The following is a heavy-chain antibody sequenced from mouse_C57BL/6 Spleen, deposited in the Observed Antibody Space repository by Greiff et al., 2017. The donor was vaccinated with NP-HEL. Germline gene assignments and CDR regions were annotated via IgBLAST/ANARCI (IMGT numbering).Heavy chain of an antibody. CDR2: ISSGSSTI. Sequence: EVKLMESGGGLVKPGGSLKLSCAASGFTFSDYGMHWVRQAPEKGLEWVAYISSGSSTIYYADTVKGRFTISRDNAKNTLFLQMTSLRSEDTAMYYCARNDGYRYFDVWGTGTTVTVSS. CDR1: GFTFSDYG. J-gene: IGHJ1*03. V-gene: IGHV5-17*01. CDR3: ARNDGYRYFDV. D-gene: IGHD2-3*01.